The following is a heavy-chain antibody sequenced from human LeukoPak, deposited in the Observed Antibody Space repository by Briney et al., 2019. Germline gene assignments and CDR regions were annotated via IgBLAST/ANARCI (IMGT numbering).Heavy chain of an antibody. CDR3: AGGPAAIPTDY. CDR2: IYYSGST. J-gene: IGHJ4*02. CDR1: GGSISSGGYS. D-gene: IGHD2-2*02. Sequence: SETLSLTCTVSGGSISSGGYSWSWIRQHPGKGLEWIGYIYYSGSTYYNPSLKSRVTISVDTSKNQFSLKLSSVTAADTAVYYCAGGPAAIPTDYWGQGTLVTVSS. V-gene: IGHV4-31*03.